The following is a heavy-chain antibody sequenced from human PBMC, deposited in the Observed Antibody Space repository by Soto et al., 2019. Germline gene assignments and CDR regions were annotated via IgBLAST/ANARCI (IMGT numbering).Heavy chain of an antibody. Sequence: GASVKFSCKASGYTFTSYGISWVRQAPGQGLEWMGWISAYNGNTNYAQKLQGRVTMTTDTSTSTAYMELRSLRSDDTAVYYCARIESVLRFLEWLLIDYWGQGTLVAVSS. CDR3: ARIESVLRFLEWLLIDY. J-gene: IGHJ4*02. V-gene: IGHV1-18*01. CDR2: ISAYNGNT. CDR1: GYTFTSYG. D-gene: IGHD3-3*01.